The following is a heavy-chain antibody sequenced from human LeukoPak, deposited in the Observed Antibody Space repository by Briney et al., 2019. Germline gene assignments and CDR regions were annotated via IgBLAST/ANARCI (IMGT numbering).Heavy chain of an antibody. J-gene: IGHJ3*02. D-gene: IGHD6-19*01. CDR1: GGTFISYA. CDR3: ARVTAVAARVFDI. CDR2: IIPIFGTA. V-gene: IGHV1-69*01. Sequence: RASVKVSYKASGGTFISYAISWVRQAPGQGLEWVGGIIPIFGTANYAQKFQGRVTITADESTSTAYMELSSLRSEDTAVYYCARVTAVAARVFDIWGQGTMVTVSS.